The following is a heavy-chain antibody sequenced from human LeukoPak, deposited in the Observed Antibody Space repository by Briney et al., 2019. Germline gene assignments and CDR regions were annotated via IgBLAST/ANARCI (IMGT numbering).Heavy chain of an antibody. CDR1: VLTFTNFD. CDR2: ISSSGSTM. J-gene: IGHJ5*02. Sequence: GGSRGFSFAAPVLTFTNFDMNWVRQAAGKGLKGITYISSSGSTMYYADSVKGRFTVSRDNAKSSLYLQMNSLRAEDTAVYYCARGGYNNYMNAWGQGALVTVSS. CDR3: ARGGYNNYMNA. D-gene: IGHD4-11*01. V-gene: IGHV3-48*03.